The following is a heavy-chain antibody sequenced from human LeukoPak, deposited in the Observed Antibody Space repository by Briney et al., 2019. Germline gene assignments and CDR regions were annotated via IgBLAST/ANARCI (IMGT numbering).Heavy chain of an antibody. CDR3: ARDYYDSSGYYPDTFFDY. J-gene: IGHJ4*02. V-gene: IGHV1-8*03. CDR2: MNPNSGNT. CDR1: GYTFTSYD. D-gene: IGHD3-22*01. Sequence: GASVKVSCKASGYTFTSYDINWVRQATGQGLEWMGWMNPNSGNTGYAQKFQGRVTITRNTSISTAYMELSSLRSEDTAVYYCARDYYDSSGYYPDTFFDYWGQGTLVTVSS.